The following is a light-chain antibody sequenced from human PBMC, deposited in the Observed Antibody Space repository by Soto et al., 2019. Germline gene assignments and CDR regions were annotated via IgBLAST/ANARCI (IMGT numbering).Light chain of an antibody. CDR2: GTS. V-gene: IGKV3-15*01. CDR1: QSVYST. J-gene: IGKJ4*01. CDR3: QQYDTWPLT. Sequence: EIVMTQSPATLSVSPGGIATRSCGASQSVYSTLAWYQQKPGQAPRLLIYGTSTRATSIPARFSGSGSAPELTLTLTTLQPEDFAVYYCQQYDTWPLTFGGGTQVDIK.